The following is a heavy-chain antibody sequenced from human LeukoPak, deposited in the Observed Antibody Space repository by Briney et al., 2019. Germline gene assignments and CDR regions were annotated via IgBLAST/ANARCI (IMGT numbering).Heavy chain of an antibody. Sequence: GGSLKLSCAASGFTFSGSAMHWVRQASGKGLEWVGRIRSKSNTYATAYAASVKGRSTVSRDDSKNTAYLQMNSLKTEDTAVYYCTRGSRDGSVSAFHIWGQGTMVTVSS. V-gene: IGHV3-73*01. CDR2: IRSKSNTYAT. CDR1: GFTFSGSA. D-gene: IGHD5-24*01. CDR3: TRGSRDGSVSAFHI. J-gene: IGHJ3*02.